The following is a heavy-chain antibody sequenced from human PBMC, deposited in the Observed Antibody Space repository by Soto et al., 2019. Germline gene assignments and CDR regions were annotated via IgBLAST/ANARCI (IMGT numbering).Heavy chain of an antibody. Sequence: GGSLRLSCAASGFTFSSYAMSWVRQAPGKGLEWVSALTGSGDTTYYAESVKGRFSISRDNAKNTLYLQMSSLRGEDTAVYYCAKGSKYFYYYAMDVWGQGTTVTVSS. CDR1: GFTFSSYA. D-gene: IGHD3-10*01. CDR2: LTGSGDTT. J-gene: IGHJ6*02. V-gene: IGHV3-23*01. CDR3: AKGSKYFYYYAMDV.